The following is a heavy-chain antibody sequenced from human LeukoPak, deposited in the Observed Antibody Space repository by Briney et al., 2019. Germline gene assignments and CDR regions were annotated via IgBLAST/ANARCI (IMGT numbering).Heavy chain of an antibody. CDR1: GGSISSYY. D-gene: IGHD2-21*01. CDR3: ARVLVVAGAFDI. CDR2: IYYSGST. Sequence: KSSETLSLTCTVSGGSISSYYWSWIRQPPGKGLEWIGYIYYSGSTNYNPSLKSRVTISVDTSKNQFSLKLSSVTAADTAVYYCARVLVVAGAFDIWGQGTMVTVSS. J-gene: IGHJ3*02. V-gene: IGHV4-59*01.